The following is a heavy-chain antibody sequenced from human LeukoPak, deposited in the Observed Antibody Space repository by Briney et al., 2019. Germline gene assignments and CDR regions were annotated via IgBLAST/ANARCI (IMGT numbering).Heavy chain of an antibody. CDR2: LNHRGTT. Sequence: PSETLSLTCSVSGYSISSGHYWGRIRQSPGKGLEWIGSLNHRGTTYYNPSVKSRVSISVDTSKNQFSLMLTSVTAADTAVYFCARDCPSGYFDYWGQGTPVTVSS. V-gene: IGHV4-38-2*02. CDR3: ARDCPSGYFDY. D-gene: IGHD3-10*01. CDR1: GYSISSGHY. J-gene: IGHJ4*02.